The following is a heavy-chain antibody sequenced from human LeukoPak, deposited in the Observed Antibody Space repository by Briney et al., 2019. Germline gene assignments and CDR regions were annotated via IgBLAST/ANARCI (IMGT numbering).Heavy chain of an antibody. CDR3: ARSWGITATVYFDY. CDR2: IRWNSGSI. V-gene: IGHV3-9*01. CDR1: GFTFNDYA. J-gene: IGHJ4*02. Sequence: QPGRSLRLSCAASGFTFNDYAMHWVRQAPGKGLEWVSGIRWNSGSIGYADSVKGRFTISRDNAKNSLYLRMNSLRAEDTALYYCARSWGITATVYFDYWGQGTLVTVSS. D-gene: IGHD5-18*01.